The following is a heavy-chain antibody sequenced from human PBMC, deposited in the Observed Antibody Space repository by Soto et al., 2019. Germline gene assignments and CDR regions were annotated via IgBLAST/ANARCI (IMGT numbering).Heavy chain of an antibody. CDR3: AKDGGSGRYCSGGSCYHAADDYYYGMDV. CDR2: ISYDGSNK. Sequence: QVPLVESGGGVVQPGRSLRLSCAASGFTFSSYGMHWVRQAPGKGLEWVAVISYDGSNKYYADSVKGRFTISRDNSKNTLYLQMNSLRAEDTAVYYCAKDGGSGRYCSGGSCYHAADDYYYGMDVWGQGTTVTVSS. V-gene: IGHV3-30*18. CDR1: GFTFSSYG. D-gene: IGHD2-15*01. J-gene: IGHJ6*02.